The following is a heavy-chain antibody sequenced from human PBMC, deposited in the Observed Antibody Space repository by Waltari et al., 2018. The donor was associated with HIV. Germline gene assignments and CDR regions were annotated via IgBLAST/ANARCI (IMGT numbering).Heavy chain of an antibody. D-gene: IGHD6-19*01. CDR1: WFTCSSLA. CDR3: AKVDGWLVYHY. Sequence: QVQLVESGGGVVQPGRSVSLSCAASWFTCSSLAMHVLRQPPGKGLEWVAVISYDGSNKYYADSVKGRFTISRDNSKNTLYLQMNSLRAEDTAVYYCAKVDGWLVYHYWGQGTLVTVSS. J-gene: IGHJ4*02. CDR2: ISYDGSNK. V-gene: IGHV3-30*18.